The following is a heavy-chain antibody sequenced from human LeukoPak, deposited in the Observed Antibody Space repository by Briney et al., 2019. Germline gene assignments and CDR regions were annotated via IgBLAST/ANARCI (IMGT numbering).Heavy chain of an antibody. CDR1: GFTFSSYA. J-gene: IGHJ4*02. CDR3: AKGTMIVVVYYFDY. V-gene: IGHV3-23*01. D-gene: IGHD3-22*01. Sequence: GGSVRLSCAASGFTFSSYAMIWVRQAPGRGREWVSAISGSGGSTYYADSVQGRFTISRDNSKNTLYLQMNSLRAEDTAVYYCAKGTMIVVVYYFDYWGQGTLVTVSS. CDR2: ISGSGGST.